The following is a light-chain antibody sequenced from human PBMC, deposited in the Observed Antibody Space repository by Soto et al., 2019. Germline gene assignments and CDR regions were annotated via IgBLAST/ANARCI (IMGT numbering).Light chain of an antibody. CDR1: SSDVGDYNY. Sequence: QSVLTQPASVSGSPGQSITISCTGASSDVGDYNYVSWYQHIPGTAPKLLIYADNSRPSGVPGRFSASKSGTSASLAITGLQAEDEADYYCQSFDNGMLAYVFGTGTTVTVL. J-gene: IGLJ1*01. CDR3: QSFDNGMLAYV. CDR2: ADN. V-gene: IGLV2-14*03.